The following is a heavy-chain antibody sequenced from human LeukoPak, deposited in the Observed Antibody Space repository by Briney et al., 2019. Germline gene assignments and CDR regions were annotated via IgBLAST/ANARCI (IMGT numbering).Heavy chain of an antibody. CDR3: ARPVGSGSYYYYYGMDV. CDR1: GGSFSGYY. J-gene: IGHJ6*04. D-gene: IGHD3-10*01. Sequence: SETLSLTCAVYGGSFSGYYRSWIRQPPGKGLEWIGEINHSGSTNYNPSLKSRVTISVDTSKNRFSLKLSSVTAADTAVYYCARPVGSGSYYYYYGMDVWGKGTTVTVSS. CDR2: INHSGST. V-gene: IGHV4-34*01.